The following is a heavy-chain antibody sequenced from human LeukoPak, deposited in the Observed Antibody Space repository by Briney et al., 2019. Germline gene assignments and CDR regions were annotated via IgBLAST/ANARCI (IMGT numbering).Heavy chain of an antibody. Sequence: GCLRLSCAASRFALSDDDMSWVRQAPGKGRGWGSYMSRSSRYTHYADSVKGRFTISRDNAKNSLYLQMNSLRAEDTAVYYCASSRVENYYASSVYFDYWGQGTMVTVSS. V-gene: IGHV3-11*03. CDR1: RFALSDDD. CDR2: MSRSSRYT. D-gene: IGHD3-22*01. CDR3: ASSRVENYYASSVYFDY. J-gene: IGHJ4*02.